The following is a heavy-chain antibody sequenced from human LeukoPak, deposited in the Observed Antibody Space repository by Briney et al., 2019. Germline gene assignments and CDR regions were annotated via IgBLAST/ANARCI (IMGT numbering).Heavy chain of an antibody. CDR3: TTFDAPYYYYGMDV. J-gene: IGHJ6*02. Sequence: GGSLRLSCAASGFTFSNAWMNWVRQAPGKGLEWVGRIKSKTDGGTTDYAAPVKGRSTISRDDSKNTLYLQMNSLKTEDTAVYYCTTFDAPYYYYGMDVWGQGTTVTVSS. V-gene: IGHV3-15*07. CDR1: GFTFSNAW. D-gene: IGHD3-10*01. CDR2: IKSKTDGGTT.